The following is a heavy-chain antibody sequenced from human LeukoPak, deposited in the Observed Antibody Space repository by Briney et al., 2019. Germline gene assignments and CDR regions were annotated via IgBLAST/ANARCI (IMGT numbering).Heavy chain of an antibody. J-gene: IGHJ4*02. D-gene: IGHD3-16*02. CDR1: GFTFSSYG. CDR3: AKGVRSVWGSYRTQYYFDY. CDR2: IRYDGSDK. Sequence: GGSLRLSCAASGFTFSSYGMHWVRQAPGRGLEWVAFIRYDGSDKYYADSVKGRFTISRDNSKNTLYLQMNSLRAEDTAVYYCAKGVRSVWGSYRTQYYFDYWGQGTLVTVSS. V-gene: IGHV3-30*02.